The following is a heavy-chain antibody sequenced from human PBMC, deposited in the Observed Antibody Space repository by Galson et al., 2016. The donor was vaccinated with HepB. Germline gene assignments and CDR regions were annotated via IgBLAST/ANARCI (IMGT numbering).Heavy chain of an antibody. CDR3: ARDRFCSNTRCYGWLDP. CDR2: IWHDGSNK. D-gene: IGHD2-2*01. J-gene: IGHJ5*02. CDR1: GFTISSFG. Sequence: SLRLSCAASGFTISSFGIHCVRQVPGKALEWVALIWHDGSNKFYADSVKGRFTTSRDNSKNTLYLQMNSLTVEDTAVYYCARDRFCSNTRCYGWLDPWGQGTLVTVSS. V-gene: IGHV3-33*08.